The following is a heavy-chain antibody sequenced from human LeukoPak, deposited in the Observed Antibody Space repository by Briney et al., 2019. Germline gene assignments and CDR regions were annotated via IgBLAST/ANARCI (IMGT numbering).Heavy chain of an antibody. D-gene: IGHD6-13*01. Sequence: SETLSLTCTVSGGSISSSSYSWGWIRQPPGKGLEWIGSIYYSGSTYYNPSLKSRVTISVDTSKNQFSLKLSSVTAADTAVYYCATPGRSRGSSWDPFDYWGQGTLVTVSS. CDR3: ATPGRSRGSSWDPFDY. CDR2: IYYSGST. CDR1: GGSISSSSYS. J-gene: IGHJ4*02. V-gene: IGHV4-39*07.